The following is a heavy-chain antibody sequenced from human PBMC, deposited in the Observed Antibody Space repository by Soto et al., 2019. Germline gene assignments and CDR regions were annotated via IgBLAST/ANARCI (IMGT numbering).Heavy chain of an antibody. V-gene: IGHV5-10-1*01. CDR3: ARQVEGCSGGSCYELYYYGMDV. J-gene: IGHJ6*02. D-gene: IGHD2-15*01. CDR1: GYSFTSYW. Sequence: PGESLKISCKGSGYSFTSYWISWVRQMPGKGLEWMGRIDPSDSYTNYSPSFQGHVTISADKSISTAYLQWSSLKASDTAMYYCARQVEGCSGGSCYELYYYGMDVWGQGTTVTVS. CDR2: IDPSDSYT.